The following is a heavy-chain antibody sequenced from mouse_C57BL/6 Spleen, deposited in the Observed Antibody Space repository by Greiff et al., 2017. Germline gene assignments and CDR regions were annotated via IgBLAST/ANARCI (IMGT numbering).Heavy chain of an antibody. CDR3: ARPTLITTEAWFAY. Sequence: QVQLQPPGAQLVKPGASVKMSCKASGYTFTSYWITWVKQGPGQGLEWIGDIYPGSGSYDYNEKFKTNATLTVDTSSSTAYMQLSSLTSEDSAVYYCARPTLITTEAWFAYWGQGTLVTVSA. CDR2: IYPGSGSY. CDR1: GYTFTSYW. V-gene: IGHV1-55*01. J-gene: IGHJ3*01. D-gene: IGHD2-4*01.